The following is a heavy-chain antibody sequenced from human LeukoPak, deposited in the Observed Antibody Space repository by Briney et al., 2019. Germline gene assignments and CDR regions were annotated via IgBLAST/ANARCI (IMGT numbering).Heavy chain of an antibody. CDR2: IYHSGST. V-gene: IGHV4-30-2*01. Sequence: SQTLSLTCAVSGGSISSGGYSWSWIRQPPGKGLEWIGYIYHSGSTYYNPSLKSRVTISVDTSKNQFSLKLSSVTAADTAVYYCARHRLQSGSYGVALEYFQHWGQGTLVTVSS. CDR3: ARHRLQSGSYGVALEYFQH. D-gene: IGHD1-26*01. J-gene: IGHJ1*01. CDR1: GGSISSGGYS.